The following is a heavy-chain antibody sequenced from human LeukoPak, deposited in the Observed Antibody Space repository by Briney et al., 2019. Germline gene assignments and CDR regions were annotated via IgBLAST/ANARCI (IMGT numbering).Heavy chain of an antibody. D-gene: IGHD1-26*01. CDR3: AKAEWGLKPTRTYYFDY. CDR2: ISGSGGST. V-gene: IGHV3-23*01. Sequence: GGSLRLSCAASGFTFSSYAMSWVRQAPGKGLEWVSAISGSGGSTYYADSVKGRFTISRDNSKNTLYLQMNSLRAEDTAVYYCAKAEWGLKPTRTYYFDYWGQGTLVTVSS. J-gene: IGHJ4*02. CDR1: GFTFSSYA.